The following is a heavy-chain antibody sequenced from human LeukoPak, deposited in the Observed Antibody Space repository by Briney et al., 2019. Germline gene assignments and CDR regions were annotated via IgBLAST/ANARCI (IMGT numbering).Heavy chain of an antibody. V-gene: IGHV4-59*08. CDR3: ARRDGDYGMDV. D-gene: IGHD5-24*01. CDR2: LYYSGSP. J-gene: IGHJ6*02. CDR1: GASISSYY. Sequence: SETLSLTCTVSGASISSYYLSWIRQPPGKGLEWIGYLYYSGSPNYNPSLKSRVTISVDTSKNQFSLKLSSVTAADTAVYYCARRDGDYGMDVWGQGTTVTVSS.